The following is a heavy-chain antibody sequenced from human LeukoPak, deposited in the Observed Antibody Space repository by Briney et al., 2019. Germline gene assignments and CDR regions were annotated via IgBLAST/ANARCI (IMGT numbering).Heavy chain of an antibody. CDR3: ASLGKAY. J-gene: IGHJ4*02. CDR2: IYYSGST. V-gene: IGHV4-59*01. CDR1: GGSISSYY. Sequence: PSETLSLTCTVSGGSISSYYWSWIRQPPGKGLEWIGYIYYSGSTNYNPSLKSRVTISVDTSKNQFSLKLSSVTAADTAVYYCASLGKAYWGQGTLVTVSS. D-gene: IGHD3-10*01.